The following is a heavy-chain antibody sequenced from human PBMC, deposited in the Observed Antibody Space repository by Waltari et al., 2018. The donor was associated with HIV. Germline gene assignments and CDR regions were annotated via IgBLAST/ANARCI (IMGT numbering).Heavy chain of an antibody. CDR3: ASLQLMDFFGLGTNYKSYGMEF. CDR2: IYYSGRT. Sequence: QVQLQESGPGLVKPSETLSLTCTVSSGSISSYYWTWIRQPPGKGLDWIGYIYYSGRTNYNPSLRSRVTMSIDTSKNQFSLKLSSVTAADTAVYYCASLQLMDFFGLGTNYKSYGMEFWGQGTTVTVSS. V-gene: IGHV4-59*01. D-gene: IGHD3-10*01. CDR1: SGSISSYY. J-gene: IGHJ6*02.